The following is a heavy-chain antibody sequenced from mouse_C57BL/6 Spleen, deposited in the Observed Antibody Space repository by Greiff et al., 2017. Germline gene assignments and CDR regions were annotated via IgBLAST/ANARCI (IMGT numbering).Heavy chain of an antibody. Sequence: EVKLVESGGGLVQPGESLKLSCESNEYEFPSHDMSWVRKTPEKRLELVAAINSDGGSTYDPDTMERRFIISRDNTKKTLYLQMSSLRSEDTALYDCARRPSGSDWYFGVWGTGTTVTVSS. J-gene: IGHJ1*03. CDR2: INSDGGST. CDR1: EYEFPSHD. D-gene: IGHD1-1*01. CDR3: ARRPSGSDWYFGV. V-gene: IGHV5-2*03.